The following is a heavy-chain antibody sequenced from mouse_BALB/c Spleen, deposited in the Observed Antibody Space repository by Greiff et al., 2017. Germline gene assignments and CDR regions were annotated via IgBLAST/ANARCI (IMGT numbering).Heavy chain of an antibody. V-gene: IGHV5-6*01. D-gene: IGHD3-1*01. CDR1: GFTFSSYG. CDR3: ARQLGLRTWFAY. J-gene: IGHJ3*01. Sequence: EVQLVESGGGLVQPGGSMKLSCVASGFTFSSYGMSWVRQTPDKRLEWVATISSGGSYTYYPDSVKGRFTISRDNAKNTLYLQMSSLKSEDTAMYYCARQLGLRTWFAYWGQGTLVTVSA. CDR2: ISSGGSYT.